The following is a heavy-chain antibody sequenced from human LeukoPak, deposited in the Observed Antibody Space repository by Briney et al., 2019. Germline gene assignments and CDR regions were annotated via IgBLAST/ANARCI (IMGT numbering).Heavy chain of an antibody. V-gene: IGHV3-30*02. CDR2: IRYDGSNK. J-gene: IGHJ4*02. Sequence: GGSLRLSCAASGFTFSSYGMHWVRQAPGKGLEWVAFIRYDGSNKYYADSVKGRFTISRDNSKNTLYLQMNSLRAEDTAVYYCAKSVGATKTSAYFDYWGQGTLVTVSS. CDR1: GFTFSSYG. D-gene: IGHD1-26*01. CDR3: AKSVGATKTSAYFDY.